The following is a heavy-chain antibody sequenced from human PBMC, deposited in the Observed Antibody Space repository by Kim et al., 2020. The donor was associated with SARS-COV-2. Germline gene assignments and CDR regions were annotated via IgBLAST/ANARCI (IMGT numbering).Heavy chain of an antibody. CDR3: AKAPLGYGSGDSCSWVGYFDL. J-gene: IGHJ2*01. Sequence: GGSLRLSCAASGFTFGDYAMHWVRQAPGKGLEWVSGISRNSDCTGHADSVKGRFTISRDNAKNSLYLQMNSLRAEDTALYYCAKAPLGYGSGDSCSWVGYFDLWGRGTLVTVSS. CDR1: GFTFGDYA. D-gene: IGHD2-15*01. CDR2: ISRNSDCT. V-gene: IGHV3-9*01.